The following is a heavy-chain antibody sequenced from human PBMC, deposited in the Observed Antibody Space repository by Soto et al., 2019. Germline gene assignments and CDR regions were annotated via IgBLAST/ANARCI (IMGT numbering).Heavy chain of an antibody. CDR3: TSSYSTSSSPDY. D-gene: IGHD6-6*01. CDR2: VYHSGST. Sequence: EPLSLTSSVPGGCIRNYYWNWIRQPPGRGLEWIGYVYHSGSTNYNPSLKSRVSMSVDVSRNHFSLTLHSVTAADTAVYFCTSSYSTSSSPDYWGQGTLVTVSS. V-gene: IGHV4-59*01. CDR1: GGCIRNYY. J-gene: IGHJ4*02.